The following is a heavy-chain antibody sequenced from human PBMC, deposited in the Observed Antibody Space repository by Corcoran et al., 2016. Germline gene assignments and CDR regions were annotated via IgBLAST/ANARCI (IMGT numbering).Heavy chain of an antibody. J-gene: IGHJ5*02. CDR2: IYPGDSDT. D-gene: IGHD2-2*01. CDR3: ARQRSLGYCSRTSCFGGWFDP. V-gene: IGHV5-51*01. CDR1: GYSFTSYW. Sequence: EVQLVQSGAEVKKPGESRKISCKGSGYSFTSYWIGWVRQMPGKGLEWMGIIYPGDSDTRYSPSFQGQVTISADKSISTAYLQWSSLKASDTAMYYCARQRSLGYCSRTSCFGGWFDPWGQGTLVTVSS.